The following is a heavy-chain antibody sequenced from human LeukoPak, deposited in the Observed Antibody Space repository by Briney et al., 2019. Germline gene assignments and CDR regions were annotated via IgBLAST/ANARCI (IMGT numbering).Heavy chain of an antibody. J-gene: IGHJ6*04. V-gene: IGHV3-48*04. D-gene: IGHD3-10*02. Sequence: GGSLRLSCTASGFTFSSFGMNWVRQAPGKGLEWVSYISSSSSTIYYADSVKGRFTISRDNAKNSLYLQMNSLRAEDTAVYYCAELGITMIGGVWGKGTTVTISS. CDR3: AELGITMIGGV. CDR1: GFTFSSFG. CDR2: ISSSSSTI.